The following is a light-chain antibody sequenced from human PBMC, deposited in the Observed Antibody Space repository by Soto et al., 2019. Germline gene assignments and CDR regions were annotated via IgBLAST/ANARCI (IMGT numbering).Light chain of an antibody. CDR2: GAS. CDR1: QSVSSSY. V-gene: IGKV3-20*01. J-gene: IGKJ2*01. Sequence: EIVLRQSPGTLSLSPGERATLSCRASQSVSSSYLAWYQQKPGQAPRLLIYGASSRATGIPDRFSGSGSGTDFTLTISRLEPEDFAVYYCQQYGSSPPVYTFGQGTKLEIK. CDR3: QQYGSSPPVYT.